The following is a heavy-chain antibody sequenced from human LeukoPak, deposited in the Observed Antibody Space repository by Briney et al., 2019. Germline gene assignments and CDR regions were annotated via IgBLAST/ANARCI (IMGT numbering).Heavy chain of an antibody. CDR2: INPNSGGT. D-gene: IGHD6-19*01. J-gene: IGHJ6*03. CDR1: GYTFTGYY. V-gene: IGHV1-2*02. Sequence: ASVKVSCKASGYTFTGYYMHWVRQAPGQGLEWMGWINPNSGGTNYAQKFQGRVTMTRDTSISTAYMELSRLRSDDTAVYYCARHQEVAGQNFYYYIDVWGKGTTVTISS. CDR3: ARHQEVAGQNFYYYIDV.